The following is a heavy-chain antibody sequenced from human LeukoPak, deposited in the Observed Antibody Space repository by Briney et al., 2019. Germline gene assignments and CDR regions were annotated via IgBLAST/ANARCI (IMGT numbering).Heavy chain of an antibody. Sequence: GGSLRLSCAASGSTFSSYAMSWVRQAPGKGLEWVSAISGSGGSTYYADSVKGRFTISRDNSKNTLYLQMNSLRAEDTAVYYCAKHPGFGEFPYYFDYWGQGTLVTVSS. CDR1: GSTFSSYA. D-gene: IGHD3-10*01. J-gene: IGHJ4*02. CDR2: ISGSGGST. V-gene: IGHV3-23*01. CDR3: AKHPGFGEFPYYFDY.